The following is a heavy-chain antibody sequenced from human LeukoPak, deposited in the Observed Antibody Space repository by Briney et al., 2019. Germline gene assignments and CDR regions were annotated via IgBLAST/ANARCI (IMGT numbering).Heavy chain of an antibody. Sequence: TVSGGSISSGGYYWSWIRQHPGKGLEWIGYIYYSGSTYYNPSLKSRVTISVDTSKNQFSLKLSSVTAADTAVYYCARDSSGWYPYNWFDPWGQGTLVTVSS. CDR1: GGSISSGGYY. D-gene: IGHD6-19*01. J-gene: IGHJ5*02. CDR2: IYYSGST. V-gene: IGHV4-31*02. CDR3: ARDSSGWYPYNWFDP.